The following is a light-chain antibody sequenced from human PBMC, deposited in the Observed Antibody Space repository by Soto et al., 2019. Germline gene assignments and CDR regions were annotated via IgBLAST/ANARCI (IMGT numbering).Light chain of an antibody. J-gene: IGLJ2*01. V-gene: IGLV2-23*02. CDR1: SRNVGSYNL. Sequence: QSALTQPASVSGSPGQSITISCTGTSRNVGSYNLVSWYQQHPGKAPKLIIYEVVKRPSGVSNRFSGSKSGNTASLTISGLQAEDEADYYCCSYAGSSTVIFGGGTKLTVL. CDR2: EVV. CDR3: CSYAGSSTVI.